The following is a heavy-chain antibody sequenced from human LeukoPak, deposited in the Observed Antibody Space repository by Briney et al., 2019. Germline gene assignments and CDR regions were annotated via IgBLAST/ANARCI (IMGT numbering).Heavy chain of an antibody. Sequence: GGSLRLSCEASGFTLDNYNFNWVRQAPGKGLEWVASIRSYSSYIHYADSVKGRFTISRDDAKKSLYLQMNSLRAEDTAVYFCARYAEVYYYIDVWGTGATVTVSS. CDR1: GFTLDNYN. D-gene: IGHD2-8*01. J-gene: IGHJ6*03. V-gene: IGHV3-21*01. CDR2: IRSYSSYI. CDR3: ARYAEVYYYIDV.